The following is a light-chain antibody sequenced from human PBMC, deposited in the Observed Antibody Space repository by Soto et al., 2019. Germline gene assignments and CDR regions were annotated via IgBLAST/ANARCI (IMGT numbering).Light chain of an antibody. CDR2: DIF. CDR3: QQYNSWPLT. J-gene: IGKJ4*01. Sequence: EIVMTQSPATLSVSPGERATLSCRASQSVGSDLAWYQQKPGQAHRLVIYDIFTRATGVQTRISGSGSGTEFTLTIRSLQSEDFAVYYCQQYNSWPLTFGGGTKVDIK. V-gene: IGKV3D-15*01. CDR1: QSVGSD.